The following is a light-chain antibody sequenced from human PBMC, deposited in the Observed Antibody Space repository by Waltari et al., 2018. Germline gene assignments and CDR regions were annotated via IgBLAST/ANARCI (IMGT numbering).Light chain of an antibody. V-gene: IGLV2-14*01. CDR3: SSYISSNTLV. CDR1: SSDVGGYNY. CDR2: DVS. J-gene: IGLJ2*01. Sequence: QSALTQPASVSGSPGQSITISCTGTSSDVGGYNYVSWYQQHPGKAPKLMIYDVSIRPSGVSNRFSGSKAGNTASLTISGLQAEDEADYYCSSYISSNTLVFGGGTMLTVL.